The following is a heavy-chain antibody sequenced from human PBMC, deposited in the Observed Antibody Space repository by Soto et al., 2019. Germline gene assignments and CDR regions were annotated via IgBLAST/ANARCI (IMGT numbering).Heavy chain of an antibody. V-gene: IGHV3-23*01. Sequence: PGGSLRLSCAASGFTFSSYAMSWVGQAPGKGLEWVSSITGSGGTTFYADSVKGRLTISRDNSKNTLYVQMDILRAEDTAVYYCAKDLSPNMGCMDVWGPGTTVTVSS. CDR1: GFTFSSYA. CDR3: AKDLSPNMGCMDV. J-gene: IGHJ6*02. CDR2: ITGSGGTT. D-gene: IGHD3-10*01.